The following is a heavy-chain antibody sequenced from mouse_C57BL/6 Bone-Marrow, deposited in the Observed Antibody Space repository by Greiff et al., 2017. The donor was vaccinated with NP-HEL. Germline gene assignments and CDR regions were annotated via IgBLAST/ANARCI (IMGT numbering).Heavy chain of an antibody. CDR2: INPNNGGT. D-gene: IGHD4-1*01. CDR3: ARENLTGTSFAY. Sequence: VQLQQSGPELVKPGASVKISCKASGYTFTDYYMNWVKQSHGKSLEWIGDINPNNGGTSYNQKFKGKATLTVDKSSSTAYMELRSLTSEDSAVYYCARENLTGTSFAYWGQGTLVTVSA. V-gene: IGHV1-26*01. J-gene: IGHJ3*01. CDR1: GYTFTDYY.